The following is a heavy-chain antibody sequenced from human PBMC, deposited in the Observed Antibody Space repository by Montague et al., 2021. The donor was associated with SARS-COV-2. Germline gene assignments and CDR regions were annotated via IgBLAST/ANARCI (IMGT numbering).Heavy chain of an antibody. CDR3: ARGRGCAFMVRYFDY. CDR2: MHYTGTS. V-gene: IGHV4-59*02. J-gene: IGHJ4*01. D-gene: IGHD3-10*01. Sequence: SETLSLTCTISGASVSGYYWAWIRQPPGKGLEWIGCMHYTGTSNYNPSLKSRVTMSIDTSKNHFSLNLTSVAAADTAVYYCARGRGCAFMVRYFDYWGHGALVTVSS. CDR1: GASVSGYY.